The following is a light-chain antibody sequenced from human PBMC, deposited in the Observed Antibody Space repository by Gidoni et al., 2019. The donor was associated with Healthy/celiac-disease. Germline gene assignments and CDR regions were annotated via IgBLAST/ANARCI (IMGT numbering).Light chain of an antibody. V-gene: IGKV1-8*01. CDR2: AAS. Sequence: AIRMTQSPSSLSASTGDRVTITCRASQGISRYLAWYQQKPGKAPKLLIYAASTLQSGVPSRFSGSGSGTDFTRTISGLQSEDFATYYCQQYYSYPLTFGGGTKVEIK. CDR3: QQYYSYPLT. CDR1: QGISRY. J-gene: IGKJ4*01.